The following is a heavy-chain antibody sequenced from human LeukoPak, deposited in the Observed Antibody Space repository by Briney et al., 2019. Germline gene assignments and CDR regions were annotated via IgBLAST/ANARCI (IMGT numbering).Heavy chain of an antibody. J-gene: IGHJ4*02. CDR2: ISPYNGNT. V-gene: IGHV1-18*04. Sequence: GGSVKVSCKASGYTFTGYYMHWVRQAPGQGLEWMGWISPYNGNTNYAQKFQDRVTMTTDTSTSTAYMELRSLRSDDTAVYYCARDFPCSSTSCYGGGNDYWGQGTLVTVSS. D-gene: IGHD2-2*01. CDR3: ARDFPCSSTSCYGGGNDY. CDR1: GYTFTGYY.